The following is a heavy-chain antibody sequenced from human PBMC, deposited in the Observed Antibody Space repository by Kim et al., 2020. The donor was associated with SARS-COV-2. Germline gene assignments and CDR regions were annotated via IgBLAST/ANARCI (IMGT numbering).Heavy chain of an antibody. J-gene: IGHJ6*02. D-gene: IGHD3-10*01. Sequence: GRFTISRDDSKNTLYLQMNSLKSEDTAVHYCTTARMVRGVIMDYYCGMDVWGQGTTVTVSS. V-gene: IGHV3-15*01. CDR3: TTARMVRGVIMDYYCGMDV.